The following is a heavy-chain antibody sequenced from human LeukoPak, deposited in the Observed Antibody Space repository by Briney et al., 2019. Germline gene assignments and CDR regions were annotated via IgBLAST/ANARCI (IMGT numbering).Heavy chain of an antibody. V-gene: IGHV1-69*06. J-gene: IGHJ4*02. CDR3: ARVVDTAMAHYFDY. D-gene: IGHD5-18*01. CDR1: GGTFSSYA. Sequence: ASVKVSCKASGGTFSSYAISWVRQAPGQGLEWMGGIIPIFGTANYAQKFQGRVTITADNSTSTAYMELSSLRSEDTAVYYCARVVDTAMAHYFDYWGQGTLVTVSS. CDR2: IIPIFGTA.